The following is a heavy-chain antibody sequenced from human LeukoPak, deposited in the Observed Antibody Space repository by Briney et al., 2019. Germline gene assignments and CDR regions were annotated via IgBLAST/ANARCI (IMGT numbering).Heavy chain of an antibody. V-gene: IGHV3-23*01. J-gene: IGHJ4*02. CDR1: GFTFSISA. CDR3: AKDGGGNGDY. D-gene: IGHD3-16*01. CDR2: ISDSGGST. Sequence: GGSLRLSCAASGFTFSISAMSWVRQAPGKGLEWVSGISDSGGSTFYADSVKGRFTISRDNSKNILYLQMNSLRADDTAVYYCAKDGGGNGDYWGQGTLVTVSS.